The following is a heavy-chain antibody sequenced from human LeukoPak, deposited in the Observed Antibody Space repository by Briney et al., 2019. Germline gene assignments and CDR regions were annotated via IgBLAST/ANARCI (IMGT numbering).Heavy chain of an antibody. CDR2: INQDGSVK. CDR3: ARDPESSAFDP. V-gene: IGHV3-7*01. D-gene: IGHD5/OR15-5a*01. CDR1: GFTFSTYW. Sequence: GGSLRLSCAASGFTFSTYWMSWVRQTPEKGLEFVANINQDGSVKNYMDSLNGRSTISRDNARESLYLEINSLRADDTAVYYCARDPESSAFDPWGQGALVTVSS. J-gene: IGHJ5*02.